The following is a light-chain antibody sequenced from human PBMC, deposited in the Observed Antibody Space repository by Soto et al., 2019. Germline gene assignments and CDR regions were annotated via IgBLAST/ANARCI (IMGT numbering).Light chain of an antibody. V-gene: IGKV3-20*01. Sequence: EIVLTQSPGTLSLSPGERATLSCRASQSVSSIYLAWYQQKPGQAPRLLIHGASSRATGISDRFSGSGSGTDFTLTISSLEPEDFAVYFCQQYGGSPLYTFGQGTKLQI. J-gene: IGKJ2*01. CDR2: GAS. CDR3: QQYGGSPLYT. CDR1: QSVSSIY.